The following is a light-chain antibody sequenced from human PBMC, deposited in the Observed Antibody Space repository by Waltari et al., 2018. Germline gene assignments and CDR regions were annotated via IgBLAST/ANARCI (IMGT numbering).Light chain of an antibody. CDR2: RDI. CDR3: QVWASGTYI. J-gene: IGLJ1*01. V-gene: IGLV3-9*01. Sequence: SYELTDSISVSAALGQTAKIACGGDNIGTKSVHWYQQKPGQPPILVIYRDIRRPPGIPERFSGSNSGNTATLTISRAQVVDEADYFCQVWASGTYIFAGGTKLTVL. CDR1: NIGTKS.